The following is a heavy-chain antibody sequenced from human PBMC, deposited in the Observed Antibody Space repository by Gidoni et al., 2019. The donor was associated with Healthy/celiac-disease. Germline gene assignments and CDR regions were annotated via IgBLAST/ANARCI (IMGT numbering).Heavy chain of an antibody. V-gene: IGHV4-4*07. CDR2: IYTSGST. CDR3: ARGSRSTSLYYFDY. Sequence: QVQLQESGPGLAKPSETLSLTCTVSGGSLSSYYWSWIGQPAGKGLEWIGRIYTSGSTNYNPYLKSRVTMSVDTSKNQFSLKLSSVTAADTAVYYCARGSRSTSLYYFDYWGQGTLVTVSS. D-gene: IGHD2-2*01. J-gene: IGHJ4*02. CDR1: GGSLSSYY.